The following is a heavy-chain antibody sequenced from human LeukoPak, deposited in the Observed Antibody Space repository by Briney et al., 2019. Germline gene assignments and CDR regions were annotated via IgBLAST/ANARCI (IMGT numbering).Heavy chain of an antibody. Sequence: SETLSLTCAVYGGSFNGYYWTWIRQPPGKGLEWIGEITHIGSTNYNPSLKSRVTISVDMSKNQFSLKLSSVTAADTAVYYCAREKAVAGTGAAFDIWGQGTMVTVS. CDR1: GGSFNGYY. V-gene: IGHV4-34*01. D-gene: IGHD6-19*01. J-gene: IGHJ3*02. CDR3: AREKAVAGTGAAFDI. CDR2: ITHIGST.